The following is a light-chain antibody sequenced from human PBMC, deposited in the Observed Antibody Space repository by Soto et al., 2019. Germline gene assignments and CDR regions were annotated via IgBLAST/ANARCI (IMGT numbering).Light chain of an antibody. CDR1: RSSIGVGYA. J-gene: IGLJ2*01. V-gene: IGLV1-40*01. CDR2: GDS. Sequence: QSVLTQPPSVSGAPGQRVTISCTGSRSSIGVGYAVHWYQHLPGTAPKLLIFGDSNRPSGVPDRFSGSKSGTSASLAIAGLQAEDEADYFCCSFVRTNGLLFGGGTKLTVL. CDR3: CSFVRTNGLL.